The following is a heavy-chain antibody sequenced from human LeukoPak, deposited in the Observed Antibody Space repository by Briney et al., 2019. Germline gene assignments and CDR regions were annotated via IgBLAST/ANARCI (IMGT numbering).Heavy chain of an antibody. D-gene: IGHD2-15*01. CDR1: GFTFSSYW. J-gene: IGHJ4*02. CDR2: TKQDGSEK. Sequence: GGSLRLSCAASGFTFSSYWMSWVRQAPGKGLEWVANTKQDGSEKYYVDSVKGRFTISRDNAKNSLYLRMNSLRAEDTAVYYCARVADCSGGSCYSGVVYFDYWGQGTLVTVSS. CDR3: ARVADCSGGSCYSGVVYFDY. V-gene: IGHV3-7*01.